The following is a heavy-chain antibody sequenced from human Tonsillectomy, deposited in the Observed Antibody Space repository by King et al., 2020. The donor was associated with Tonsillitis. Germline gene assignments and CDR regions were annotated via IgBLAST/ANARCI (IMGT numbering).Heavy chain of an antibody. CDR2: IYSRGST. J-gene: IGHJ4*02. Sequence: QLQESGPGLAKPSETLSLTCTVSGGSIRSHYWSWIRQPPGKGLEWIGYIYSRGSTNYNPSLKSRVTISVDTSKNPFSLQLSSVTAADTAVYYCAGLLPEYIRSAGCFDYWGQGTLVTVSS. CDR3: AGLLPEYIRSAGCFDY. D-gene: IGHD2/OR15-2a*01. V-gene: IGHV4-59*08. CDR1: GGSIRSHY.